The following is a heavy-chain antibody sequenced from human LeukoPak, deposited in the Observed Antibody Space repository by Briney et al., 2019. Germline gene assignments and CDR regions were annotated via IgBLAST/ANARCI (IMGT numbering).Heavy chain of an antibody. V-gene: IGHV1-18*01. J-gene: IGHJ5*02. CDR2: ISAYNGNT. CDR1: GGTFSSYG. CDR3: ARDRSSSSWYIRRMYNWFDP. D-gene: IGHD6-13*01. Sequence: ASVKVSCKASGGTFSSYGISWVRQAPGQGLEWMGWISAYNGNTNYAQKLQGRVTTTTDTSTSTAYMELRSLRSDDTAVYYCARDRSSSSWYIRRMYNWFDPWGQGTLVTVSS.